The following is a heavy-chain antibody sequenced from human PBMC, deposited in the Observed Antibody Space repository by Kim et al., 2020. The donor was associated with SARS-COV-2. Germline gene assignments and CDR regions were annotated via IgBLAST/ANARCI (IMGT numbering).Heavy chain of an antibody. J-gene: IGHJ4*02. CDR2: GTT. V-gene: IGHV1-69*01. D-gene: IGHD2-15*01. Sequence: GTTNYAKQFQGRVTITADESTSTAYMELSSLSSEDTAVYYCTPALTRYFNHWGQGTAVTVTS. CDR3: TPALTRYFNH.